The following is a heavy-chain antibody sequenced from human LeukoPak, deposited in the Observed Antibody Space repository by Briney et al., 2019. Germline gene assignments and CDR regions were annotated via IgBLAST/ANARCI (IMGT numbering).Heavy chain of an antibody. V-gene: IGHV3-30-3*01. CDR3: ARQIYVDIVATIPFDP. CDR1: GFTFSNFD. D-gene: IGHD5-12*01. J-gene: IGHJ5*02. Sequence: GGSLRLSCAASGFTFSNFDMHWVRQAPGKGLEWVALISYDGSDKYYADSVTGRFTISRDNSKNTLYLQMNSLRVEDTAVYYCARQIYVDIVATIPFDPWGQGTLVTASS. CDR2: ISYDGSDK.